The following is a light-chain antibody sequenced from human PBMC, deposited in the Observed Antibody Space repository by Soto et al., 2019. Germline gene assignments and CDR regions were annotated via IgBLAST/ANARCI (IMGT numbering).Light chain of an antibody. CDR1: SSDVGGYNY. CDR3: GSYTSSSTLYV. Sequence: HSALTQPASVSGSPGQSITISCTGTSSDVGGYNYVSWYQQHPGKAPKLMIYDVSNRPSGVSNRFSGSKSGNTASLTISGLQAEDEADYYCGSYTSSSTLYVFGTGTTVTVL. V-gene: IGLV2-14*01. J-gene: IGLJ1*01. CDR2: DVS.